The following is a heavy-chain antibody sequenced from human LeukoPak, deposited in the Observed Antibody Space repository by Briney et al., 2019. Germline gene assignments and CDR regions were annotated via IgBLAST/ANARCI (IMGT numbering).Heavy chain of an antibody. D-gene: IGHD2-15*01. CDR1: GYTFTGYY. Sequence: ASVKVSCKASGYTFTGYYMHWVRQAPGQGLEWMGWINPNSGGTNYAQKFQGRVTMTRDMSTSTVYMELSSLRSEDTAVYYCARDLEGRYCSGGSCSCFDYWGQGTLVTVPS. CDR2: INPNSGGT. CDR3: ARDLEGRYCSGGSCSCFDY. J-gene: IGHJ4*02. V-gene: IGHV1-2*02.